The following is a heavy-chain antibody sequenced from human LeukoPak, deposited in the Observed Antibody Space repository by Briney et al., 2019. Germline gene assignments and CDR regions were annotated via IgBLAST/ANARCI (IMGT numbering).Heavy chain of an antibody. J-gene: IGHJ6*03. Sequence: GGSLRPSCAASGFTFSSYSMNWVRQAPGKGLEWVSSISSSSSYIYYADSVKGRFTISRDNAKNSLYLQMNSLRAEDTAVYYCARDSLHGSGWYVGYYYYMDVWGKGTTVTVSS. CDR2: ISSSSSYI. V-gene: IGHV3-21*01. CDR1: GFTFSSYS. D-gene: IGHD6-19*01. CDR3: ARDSLHGSGWYVGYYYYMDV.